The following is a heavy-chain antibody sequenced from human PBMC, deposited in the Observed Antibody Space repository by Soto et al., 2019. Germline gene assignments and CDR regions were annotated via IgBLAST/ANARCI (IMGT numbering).Heavy chain of an antibody. Sequence: SETLSLTCTVSGAPVSSETHFWTWNRQPPGKGLEWIGYMYYSGITNSNPALKSRVNLSVDWSRNQFSLSLSSVTAADTAGDCFARQDTSGTYYFEYGDPGTEVTVSS. V-gene: IGHV4-61*01. D-gene: IGHD1-26*01. J-gene: IGHJ4*02. CDR2: MYYSGIT. CDR1: GAPVSSETHF. CDR3: ARQDTSGTYYFEY.